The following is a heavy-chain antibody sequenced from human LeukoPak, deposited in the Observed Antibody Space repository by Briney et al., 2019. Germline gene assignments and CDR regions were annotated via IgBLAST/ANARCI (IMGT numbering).Heavy chain of an antibody. D-gene: IGHD1-26*01. CDR1: GGSISSYY. CDR3: ARVSRASYYEGSGVDY. Sequence: SETLSLTCTVSGGSISSYYWSWIRQPPGKGLEWIGYIYYSGSTNYYTSLKSRVTISVDTSKNQFSLKLSSVTAADTAVYYCARVSRASYYEGSGVDYWGQGTLVTVSS. V-gene: IGHV4-59*01. CDR2: IYYSGST. J-gene: IGHJ4*02.